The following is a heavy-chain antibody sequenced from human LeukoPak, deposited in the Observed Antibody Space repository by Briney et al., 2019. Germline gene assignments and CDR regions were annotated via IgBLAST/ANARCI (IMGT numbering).Heavy chain of an antibody. V-gene: IGHV1-2*06. CDR2: INPNSDGS. Sequence: ASVKVSCKASGYTFTGYYMHWVRQAPGQGLEWMGRINPNSDGSNYAQKFQGRVTMTRDTSISTDYMELSRLRSDDTAVYFCARDPRIAVAGKYFDYWGQGTLVTVSS. D-gene: IGHD6-19*01. CDR1: GYTFTGYY. J-gene: IGHJ4*02. CDR3: ARDPRIAVAGKYFDY.